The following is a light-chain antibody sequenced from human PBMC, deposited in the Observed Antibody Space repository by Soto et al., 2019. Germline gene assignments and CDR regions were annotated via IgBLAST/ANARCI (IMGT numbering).Light chain of an antibody. J-gene: IGKJ4*02. CDR2: GSS. CDR1: ENVGTN. V-gene: IGKV3D-15*01. Sequence: IVMTQSPATLSVSPGDEVTLSCRASENVGTNLAWYQQKPGQAPRLLIYGSSTRATGIPATFRGSGSGTEFTLTISSLQSEESAIFYCQQYNNWGLSFGGGTNVEIK. CDR3: QQYNNWGLS.